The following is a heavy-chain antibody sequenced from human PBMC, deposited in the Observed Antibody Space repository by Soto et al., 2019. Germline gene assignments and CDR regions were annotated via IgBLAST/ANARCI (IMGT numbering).Heavy chain of an antibody. CDR1: GYSFSDYP. J-gene: IGHJ6*02. CDR3: ARGHSTDCSNGVCSFFYNHEMDV. D-gene: IGHD2-8*01. Sequence: GPSVKFSCKASGYSFSDYPIYWVRQAPGKGLEWLGRINPKSGGTSTAQKFQGWVTMTRDTSISTAYMELTRLKSDDTAVYFCARGHSTDCSNGVCSFFYNHEMDVWGQGTTVTVSS. V-gene: IGHV1-2*04. CDR2: INPKSGGT.